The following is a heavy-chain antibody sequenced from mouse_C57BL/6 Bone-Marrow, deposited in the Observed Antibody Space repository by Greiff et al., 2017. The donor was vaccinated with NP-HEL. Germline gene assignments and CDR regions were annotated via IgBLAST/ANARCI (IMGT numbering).Heavy chain of an antibody. CDR1: GYSITSGYY. V-gene: IGHV3-6*01. CDR3: ARRDTTVVAHFDY. D-gene: IGHD1-1*01. CDR2: ISYDGSN. J-gene: IGHJ2*01. Sequence: ESGPGLVKPSQSLSLTCSVTGYSITSGYYWNWLRQFPGNKLEWMGYISYDGSNNYNPSLKNRISITRDTSKNQFFLKLNSVTTEDTATYYCARRDTTVVAHFDYWGQGTTLTVSS.